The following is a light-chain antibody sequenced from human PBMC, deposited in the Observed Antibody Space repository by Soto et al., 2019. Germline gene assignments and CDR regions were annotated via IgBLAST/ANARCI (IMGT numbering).Light chain of an antibody. V-gene: IGKV3-20*01. CDR3: QQYCSSPIT. CDR1: QSVSSSC. CDR2: DAY. Sequence: EIVLTQSPGTLSLSPGERATLSCRASQSVSSSCLGWYQQKPGQAPRLLIYDAYSRVTGSPDRFSGSGSGTDFTLTISRLEPEDVAVYYCQQYCSSPITFGQGTRLEIK. J-gene: IGKJ5*01.